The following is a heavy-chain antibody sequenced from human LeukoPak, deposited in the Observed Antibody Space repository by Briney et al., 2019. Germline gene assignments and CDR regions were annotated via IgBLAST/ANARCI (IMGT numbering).Heavy chain of an antibody. CDR1: GGSISSYY. V-gene: IGHV4-59*08. Sequence: SETLSLTCTVSGGSISSYYWSWIRQPPGKGLEWIGYIYYSGSTNYNPSLKSRVTISVDTSKNQFSLKLSSVTAADTAVYYCGRHHRRSSPNNWFDPWGQGTLVTVSS. CDR3: GRHHRRSSPNNWFDP. J-gene: IGHJ5*02. CDR2: IYYSGST. D-gene: IGHD1-26*01.